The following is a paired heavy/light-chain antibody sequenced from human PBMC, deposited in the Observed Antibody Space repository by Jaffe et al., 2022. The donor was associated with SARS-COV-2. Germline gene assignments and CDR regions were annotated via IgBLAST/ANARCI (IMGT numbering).Heavy chain of an antibody. D-gene: IGHD2-8*02. Sequence: EVQLVETGGDLIQPGGSLRLSCAASGFIVDSNYMSWVRQAPGKGLEWVSIIYSGGNTMYAESVQGRFTISRDISKNTVYLQMSSLRDEDTAVYYCARDAPRSGGPAYFDDWGQGTLVTVSS. CDR3: ARDAPRSGGPAYFDD. J-gene: IGHJ4*02. CDR1: GFIVDSNY. CDR2: IYSGGNT. V-gene: IGHV3-53*02.
Light chain of an antibody. CDR3: QQRSNWPLT. V-gene: IGKV3-11*01. CDR2: DAS. J-gene: IGKJ4*01. CDR1: QSVTRY. Sequence: EIVLTQSPATLSLSPGERATLSCRASQSVTRYLAWYQQKPGQTPRLLIYDASNRATGIPARFSGSGSGTDFTLTISSLEPEDFAVYYCQQRSNWPLTFGGGTKVEIK.